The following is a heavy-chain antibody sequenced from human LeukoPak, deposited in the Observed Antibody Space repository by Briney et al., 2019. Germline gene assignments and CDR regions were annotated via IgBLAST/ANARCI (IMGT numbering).Heavy chain of an antibody. CDR3: AKDGSGYFYTFDY. Sequence: GGSLRLSCAASGFTFGRNWMSWVRQAPGKGLEWVSTITASSDSTFYADSVKGRFTISRDDSKNTFYLQMNSLRVEDTAMYYCAKDGSGYFYTFDYWGQGTLVTASS. CDR1: GFTFGRNW. V-gene: IGHV3-23*01. J-gene: IGHJ4*02. D-gene: IGHD3-22*01. CDR2: ITASSDST.